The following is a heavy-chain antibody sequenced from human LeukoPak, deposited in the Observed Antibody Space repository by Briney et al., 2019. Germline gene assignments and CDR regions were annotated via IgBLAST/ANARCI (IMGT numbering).Heavy chain of an antibody. CDR1: GFTFSKYG. CDR3: AREVSQPYYFDS. V-gene: IGHV3-33*01. CDR2: IWYDGSNQ. D-gene: IGHD2-2*01. J-gene: IGHJ4*02. Sequence: PGGSLRLSCAASGFTFSKYGMHWVRQAPGKGLKWGALIWYDGSNQYYADSVKGRFTISRDNSKNTLYLQMNSLRAEDTALYYCAREVSQPYYFDSRGQGTLVTVSS.